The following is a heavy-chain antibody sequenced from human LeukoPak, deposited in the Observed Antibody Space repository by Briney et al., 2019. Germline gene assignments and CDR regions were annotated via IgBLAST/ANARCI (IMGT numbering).Heavy chain of an antibody. Sequence: GGSLRLSCAASGFTFSSYSMNWVRQAPGKGLEWVSSISSSSSYIYYAGSVKGRFTISRDNAKNSLYLQMNSLRAEDTAVYYCARDMHSSSYDYIWGSYRSIDYWGQGTLVTVSS. CDR3: ARDMHSSSYDYIWGSYRSIDY. CDR1: GFTFSSYS. J-gene: IGHJ4*02. D-gene: IGHD3-16*02. CDR2: ISSSSSYI. V-gene: IGHV3-21*01.